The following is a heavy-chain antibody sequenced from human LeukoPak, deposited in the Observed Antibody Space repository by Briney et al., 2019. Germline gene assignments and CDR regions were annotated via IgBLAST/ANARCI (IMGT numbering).Heavy chain of an antibody. CDR3: AREIYCSSTSCQGYYYMDV. CDR2: IYHSGST. Sequence: SETLSLTCAVSGYSISSGYYWGWIRQPPGKGLEWIGSIYHSGSTYYNPSLKSRVTISVDTSKNQFPLKLSSVTAADTAVYYCAREIYCSSTSCQGYYYMDVWGKGTTVTVSS. J-gene: IGHJ6*03. V-gene: IGHV4-38-2*02. CDR1: GYSISSGYY. D-gene: IGHD2-2*01.